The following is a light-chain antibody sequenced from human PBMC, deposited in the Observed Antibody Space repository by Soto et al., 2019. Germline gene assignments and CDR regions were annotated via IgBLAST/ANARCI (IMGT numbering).Light chain of an antibody. J-gene: IGLJ2*01. Sequence: QSVLTQPPSVSGAPGQRVTISCTGSSSNIGAGYDVHWYQQLPRTAPKLLIYGNSNRPSGVPDRFSGSKSGTSASLAITGLQAEDEADYYCQSYDSSLSGVVCGGGTKVTVL. CDR1: SSNIGAGYD. CDR3: QSYDSSLSGVV. CDR2: GNS. V-gene: IGLV1-40*01.